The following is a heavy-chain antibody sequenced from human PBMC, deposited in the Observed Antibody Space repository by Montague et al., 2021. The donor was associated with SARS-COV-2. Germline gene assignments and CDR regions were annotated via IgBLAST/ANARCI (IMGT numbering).Heavy chain of an antibody. CDR1: GFLFRHYA. CDR3: AKDREMDYSADY. V-gene: IGHV3-23*01. D-gene: IGHD5-24*01. Sequence: FRSLSSAASGFLFRHYAMSWFRQAPGKGLEWVSGISTSGDYTYYADSLKGRFTISRDNSRNTLYLQMNSLRAEDTAIYYCAKDREMDYSADYWGQGTLVTVSS. CDR2: ISTSGDYT. J-gene: IGHJ4*02.